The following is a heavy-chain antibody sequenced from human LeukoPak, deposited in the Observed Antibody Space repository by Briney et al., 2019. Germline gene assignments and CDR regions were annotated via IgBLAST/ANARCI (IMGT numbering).Heavy chain of an antibody. CDR2: ISAYNGNT. CDR1: GYTFTSYG. J-gene: IGHJ6*03. CDR3: ARGSRYCSSTSCYLMWYYYYYYMDV. D-gene: IGHD2-2*01. V-gene: IGHV1-18*01. Sequence: ASVKVSCKASGYTFTSYGISWVRQAPGQGLEWMGWISAYNGNTNYAQKLQGRVTMTTDTSTSTAYMELSRLRSDDTAVYYCARGSRYCSSTSCYLMWYYYYYYMDVWGKGTTVTVSS.